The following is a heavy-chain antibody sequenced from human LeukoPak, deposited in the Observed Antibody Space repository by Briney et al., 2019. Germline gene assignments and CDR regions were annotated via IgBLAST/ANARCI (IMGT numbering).Heavy chain of an antibody. CDR1: GFTFSSYA. J-gene: IGHJ6*02. Sequence: PGGSLRLSCAASGFTFSSYAMSWVRQAPGKGLEWVSAISGSGGSTHYADSVKGRFTISRDNSKNTLYLQMNSLRAEDTAVYYCAREIAARLYYYYYGMDVWGQGTTVTVSS. V-gene: IGHV3-23*01. D-gene: IGHD6-6*01. CDR3: AREIAARLYYYYYGMDV. CDR2: ISGSGGST.